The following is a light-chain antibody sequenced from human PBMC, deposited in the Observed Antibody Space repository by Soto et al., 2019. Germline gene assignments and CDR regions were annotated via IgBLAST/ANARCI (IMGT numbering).Light chain of an antibody. CDR3: NSYAGSNNYVV. CDR2: EVS. V-gene: IGLV2-8*01. J-gene: IGLJ2*01. Sequence: QSVLTQPPSASGSPGQSVTISCTGTSSDVGGYNYVSWYQQYPGKAPKLMIYEVSKRPSGVPDRFSGSKSGNTASLTVSGLQAEDEADYYCNSYAGSNNYVVFGGGTKVTVL. CDR1: SSDVGGYNY.